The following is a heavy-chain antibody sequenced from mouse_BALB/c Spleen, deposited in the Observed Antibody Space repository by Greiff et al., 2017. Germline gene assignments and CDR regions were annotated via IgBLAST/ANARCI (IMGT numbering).Heavy chain of an antibody. CDR3: ARPDYGSSYFDY. Sequence: EVMLVESGGGLVKPGGSLKLSCAASGFAFSSYDMSWVRQTPEKRLEWVAYISSGGGSTYYPDTVKGRFTISRDNAKNTLYLQMSSLKSEDTAMYYCARPDYGSSYFDYWGQGTTLTVSS. V-gene: IGHV5-12-1*01. J-gene: IGHJ2*01. D-gene: IGHD1-1*01. CDR1: GFAFSSYD. CDR2: ISSGGGST.